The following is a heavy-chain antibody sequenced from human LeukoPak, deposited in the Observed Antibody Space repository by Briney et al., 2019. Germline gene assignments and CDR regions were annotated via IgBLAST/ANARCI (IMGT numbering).Heavy chain of an antibody. J-gene: IGHJ4*02. V-gene: IGHV4-30-2*01. Sequence: PSETLSLTCTVSGGSISSGGYYWSWIRQPPGKGLEWIGYIYHSGSTYYNPSLKSRVTISVDRSKNQFSLKLSSVTAADTAVYYCARGGKNEDYYDSSGHCYYFDYWGQGTLVTVSS. CDR3: ARGGKNEDYYDSSGHCYYFDY. CDR1: GGSISSGGYY. CDR2: IYHSGST. D-gene: IGHD3-22*01.